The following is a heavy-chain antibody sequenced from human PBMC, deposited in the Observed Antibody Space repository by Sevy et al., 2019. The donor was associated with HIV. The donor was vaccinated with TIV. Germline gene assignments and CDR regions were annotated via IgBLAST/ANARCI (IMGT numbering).Heavy chain of an antibody. J-gene: IGHJ4*02. CDR2: IKSKTDGGTT. CDR1: GISFSNAW. Sequence: GGSLRLSCAPSGISFSNAWMNWVRQAPGKGLEWVGRIKSKTDGGTTDYAAPVKGRFTISGDDSKNIVYLQMNSVKTEDTAVYYCTGLNFDNWGQGTLVTVSS. V-gene: IGHV3-15*07. CDR3: TGLNFDN. D-gene: IGHD5-12*01.